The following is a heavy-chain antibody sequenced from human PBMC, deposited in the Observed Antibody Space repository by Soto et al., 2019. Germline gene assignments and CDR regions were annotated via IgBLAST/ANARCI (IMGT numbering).Heavy chain of an antibody. CDR3: AREPLAHTYFDL. CDR2: MYNSERT. V-gene: IGHV4-4*07. Sequence: SETLSLTCTVSGGSISGYYWSWIRQPAGKGLEWIGRMYNSERTNYNPSLKSRVTMSMDTSKNQFSLKLTSVTAADTAVYFCAREPLAHTYFDLWGQGTLVTVSS. CDR1: GGSISGYY. J-gene: IGHJ4*02.